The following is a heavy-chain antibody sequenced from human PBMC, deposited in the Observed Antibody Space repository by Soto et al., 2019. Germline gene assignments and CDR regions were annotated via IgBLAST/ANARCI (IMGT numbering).Heavy chain of an antibody. CDR3: TKSRRSVLMVYGFGGMDV. CDR1: GFSVSDYA. V-gene: IGHV3-23*01. Sequence: GESLKISCAASGFSVSDYAMSWVRQAPGKGLEWVSSISGSGDGTYYGDSVKGRFTLSRDTSQKTLYLQMNNLRGEDTAVYFCTKSRRSVLMVYGFGGMDVWGRGTTVTVSS. D-gene: IGHD2-8*01. J-gene: IGHJ6*02. CDR2: ISGSGDGT.